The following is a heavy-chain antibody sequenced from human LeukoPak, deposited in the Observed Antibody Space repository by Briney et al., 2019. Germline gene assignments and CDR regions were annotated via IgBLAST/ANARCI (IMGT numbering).Heavy chain of an antibody. Sequence: GGSLRLSCAASGFSVSSNYMSLVRQAPGKGLEWVSVIYSGGSTYYADSVKGRFTISRDNSKNTLDLQMNSLRAEDTAVYYCARGHYGSGTYSLDYWGQGTLVTVSS. V-gene: IGHV3-53*01. CDR1: GFSVSSNY. J-gene: IGHJ4*02. CDR3: ARGHYGSGTYSLDY. D-gene: IGHD3-10*01. CDR2: IYSGGST.